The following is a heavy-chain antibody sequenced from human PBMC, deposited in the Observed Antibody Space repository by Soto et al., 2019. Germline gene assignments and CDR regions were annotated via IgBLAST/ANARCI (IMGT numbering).Heavy chain of an antibody. CDR3: AKDRNGICSGGSCYSAAPSYFDY. D-gene: IGHD2-15*01. CDR1: GFTFSSYA. CDR2: ISGSGGST. J-gene: IGHJ4*02. V-gene: IGHV3-23*01. Sequence: GSLRLSCAASGFTFSSYAMSWVRQAPGKGLEWVSAISGSGGSTYYADSVKGRFTISRDNSKNTLYLQMNSLRAEDTAVYYCAKDRNGICSGGSCYSAAPSYFDYWGEGTLVTVSS.